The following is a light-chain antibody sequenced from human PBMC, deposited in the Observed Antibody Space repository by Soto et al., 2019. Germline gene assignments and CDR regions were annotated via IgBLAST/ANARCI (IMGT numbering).Light chain of an antibody. CDR3: TSYASGSAHVV. Sequence: QSALTQPASVSGSPGQSITLSCTGTSSDIGIYDYVSWYQRHPGKAPKLIIYDVNNRPSGVSNRFSGSKSGNTASLTISGLQDEDEADYYCTSYASGSAHVVFGGGTKLTVL. CDR1: SSDIGIYDY. V-gene: IGLV2-14*01. CDR2: DVN. J-gene: IGLJ2*01.